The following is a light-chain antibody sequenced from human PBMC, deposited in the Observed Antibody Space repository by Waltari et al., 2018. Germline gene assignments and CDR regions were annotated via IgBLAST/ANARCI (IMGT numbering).Light chain of an antibody. Sequence: QSALTQPASVSGSPGQSITISCTGTSSDVGGYNFVSWYQQHPGKAPQLIIYEVTERPSGVPDRFSGSKSGNTASLTVSGLQAEDEADYFCSSHAGSNNFVFGSGTKVSVL. CDR3: SSHAGSNNFV. V-gene: IGLV2-8*01. CDR1: SSDVGGYNF. CDR2: EVT. J-gene: IGLJ1*01.